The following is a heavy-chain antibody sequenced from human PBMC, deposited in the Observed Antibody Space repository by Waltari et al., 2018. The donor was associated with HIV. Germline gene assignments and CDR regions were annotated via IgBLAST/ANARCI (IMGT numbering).Heavy chain of an antibody. Sequence: QVHVVESGGDVVQPGGSLRLSCTASGGTLHIYDIHGVRQAPGRGLEWVAGVRYDGSHEYYGDAVKGRFTISRDNSKNAIFLEMTVLRLEDTANYHCAKDGAPGRDAVFDTWGQGTLVTV. J-gene: IGHJ4*03. D-gene: IGHD1-26*01. CDR3: AKDGAPGRDAVFDT. V-gene: IGHV3-33*03. CDR2: VRYDGSHE. CDR1: GGTLHIYD.